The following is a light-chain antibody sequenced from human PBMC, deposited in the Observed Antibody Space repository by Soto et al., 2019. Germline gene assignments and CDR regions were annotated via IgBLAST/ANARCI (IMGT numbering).Light chain of an antibody. CDR3: QQYRT. J-gene: IGKJ1*01. Sequence: DIQMTQSPSTLSASVGDRVTITCRASQSISSWLAWYQQKPGKAPKLLIYKASSLESGVPSRFSGSGSGTEFTLTISSLQPDDFGTYYCQQYRTFGQGTKVEI. CDR1: QSISSW. V-gene: IGKV1-5*03. CDR2: KAS.